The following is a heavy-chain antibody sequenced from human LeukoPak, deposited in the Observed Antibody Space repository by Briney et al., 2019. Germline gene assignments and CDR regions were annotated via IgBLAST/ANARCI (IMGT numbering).Heavy chain of an antibody. CDR2: IRQDGSER. J-gene: IGHJ4*02. CDR3: ARDWGSTGYDLYDS. V-gene: IGHV3-7*01. Sequence: GGSLRLSCAASGFIFSNYWMTWVRQAPGKGLEWVAHIRQDGSERHYVDSVKDRFTIPRDNAKSSLDLQMDSLRAEDTAVYYCARDWGSTGYDLYDSWGQGTLVTVSS. D-gene: IGHD5-12*01. CDR1: GFIFSNYW.